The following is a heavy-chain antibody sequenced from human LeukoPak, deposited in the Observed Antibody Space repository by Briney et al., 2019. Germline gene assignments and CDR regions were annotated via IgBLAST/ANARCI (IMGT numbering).Heavy chain of an antibody. CDR3: ARVRVYSSSSIISEVRYYFDY. Sequence: SETLSLTCTVSGGSISSSSYYWGWNRQPPGKGLEWIGSIYYSGSTYYNPSLKSRVTISVDTSKNQFSLKLSSVTAADTAVYYCARVRVYSSSSIISEVRYYFDYWGQGTLVTVSS. CDR1: GGSISSSSYY. J-gene: IGHJ4*02. D-gene: IGHD6-6*01. V-gene: IGHV4-39*07. CDR2: IYYSGST.